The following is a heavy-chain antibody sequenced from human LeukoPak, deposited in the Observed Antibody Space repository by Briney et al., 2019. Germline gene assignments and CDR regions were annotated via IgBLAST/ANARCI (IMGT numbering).Heavy chain of an antibody. Sequence: GSLRLSCAASGFTFSSYAVHWVRQAPGKGLEWVAVISNEGSNIYYADSVKGRFTISRDNSKNTLYLQMDSLSAEDTAVYYCARVLKSGYDSYYYYGMDVWGQGTTVTVSS. V-gene: IGHV3-30*04. CDR3: ARVLKSGYDSYYYYGMDV. J-gene: IGHJ6*02. D-gene: IGHD5-12*01. CDR1: GFTFSSYA. CDR2: ISNEGSNI.